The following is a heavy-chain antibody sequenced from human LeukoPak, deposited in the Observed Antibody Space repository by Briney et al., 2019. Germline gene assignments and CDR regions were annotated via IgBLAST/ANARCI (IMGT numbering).Heavy chain of an antibody. CDR1: EFTFSNYW. Sequence: QPGGSLRLSCAASEFTFSNYWMSWVRQAPGKGLEWVANIKKDGSEKYYADSVKGRFTISRDNAKNSVYLQMSSLRADDTAVYYCARDDLWRGYYCDSWGQGTLVTVSS. J-gene: IGHJ5*01. D-gene: IGHD3-3*01. V-gene: IGHV3-7*01. CDR3: ARDDLWRGYYCDS. CDR2: IKKDGSEK.